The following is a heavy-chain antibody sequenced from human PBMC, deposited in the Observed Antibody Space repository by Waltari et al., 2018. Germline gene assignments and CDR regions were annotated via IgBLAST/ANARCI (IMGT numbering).Heavy chain of an antibody. D-gene: IGHD2-21*01. V-gene: IGHV1-46*01. CDR3: ALDTGALWMDV. CDR2: INPSGGST. Sequence: QVQLVQSGAEVKKPGASVKISCKTSEYTFTSSYIHWVRQAPGQGLEWMGRINPSGGSTIYAPKFQGRVTMTSDTSTSTVYMELSSLRSDDTAVYYCALDTGALWMDVWGQGTTVTVSS. J-gene: IGHJ6*02. CDR1: EYTFTSSY.